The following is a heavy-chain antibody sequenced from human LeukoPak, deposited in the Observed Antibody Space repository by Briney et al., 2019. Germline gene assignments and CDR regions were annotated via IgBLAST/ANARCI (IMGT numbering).Heavy chain of an antibody. Sequence: SQTLSLTCAISGDSVSSNSAAWNRIRQSPSRGLEWLGRTYYRSKWYNDYAVSVKSRITINPDTSKNQFSLQLNSVTPEDTAVYYCAREQQLVPTYYYYGMDVWGQGTTVTVSS. J-gene: IGHJ6*02. CDR1: GDSVSSNSAA. V-gene: IGHV6-1*01. CDR3: AREQQLVPTYYYYGMDV. CDR2: TYYRSKWYN. D-gene: IGHD6-13*01.